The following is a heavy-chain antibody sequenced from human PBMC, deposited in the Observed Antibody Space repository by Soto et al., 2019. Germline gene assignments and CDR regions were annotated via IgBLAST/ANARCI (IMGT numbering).Heavy chain of an antibody. J-gene: IGHJ6*02. V-gene: IGHV4-34*01. CDR3: ARERGYSYGPAYYYYGMDV. CDR2: INHSGST. CDR1: GGSFSGYY. D-gene: IGHD5-18*01. Sequence: SETLSLTCAVYGGSFSGYYWSWIRQPPAKGLEWIGEINHSGSTNYNPSLKSRVTISVDTSKNQFSLKLSSVTAADTAVYYCARERGYSYGPAYYYYGMDVWGQGTTVTVSS.